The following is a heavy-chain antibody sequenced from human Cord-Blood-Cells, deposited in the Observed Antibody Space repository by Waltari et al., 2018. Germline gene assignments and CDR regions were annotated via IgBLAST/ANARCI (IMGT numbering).Heavy chain of an antibody. Sequence: VQPGRSLRLSCAASGFTFSSYGMHWVRQAPGKGLEWVAVISYDGSNKYYADSVKGRFTISRDNSKNTLYLQMNSLRAEDTAVYYCAKHGWFDPWGQGTLVTVSS. J-gene: IGHJ5*02. V-gene: IGHV3-30*18. CDR3: AKHGWFDP. CDR1: GFTFSSYG. CDR2: ISYDGSNK.